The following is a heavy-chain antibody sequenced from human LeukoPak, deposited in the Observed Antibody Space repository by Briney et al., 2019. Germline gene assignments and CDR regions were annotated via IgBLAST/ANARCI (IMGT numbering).Heavy chain of an antibody. J-gene: IGHJ4*02. CDR3: SLSYSSGYPKPFDY. CDR2: IYYGGRT. V-gene: IGHV4-39*01. CDR1: GGSISNSSYY. Sequence: KTSETLSHTCTVSGGSISNSSYYWGWLGQPPGQGLEWLGRIYYGGRTYYNPSLKRRVSISVDTSKNQFSLKLRSVTAADTAVYDLSLSYSSGYPKPFDYWGQGTLVTVS. D-gene: IGHD3-22*01.